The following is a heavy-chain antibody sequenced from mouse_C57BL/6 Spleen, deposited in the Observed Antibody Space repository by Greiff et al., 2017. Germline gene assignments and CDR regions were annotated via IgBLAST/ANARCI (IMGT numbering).Heavy chain of an antibody. J-gene: IGHJ4*01. CDR2: FYPGSGSI. CDR3: ARHEARIVYYYGSSYNYAMDY. D-gene: IGHD1-1*01. V-gene: IGHV1-62-2*01. CDR1: GYTFTEYT. Sequence: QVQLQQSGAELVKPGASVKLSCKASGYTFTEYTIHWVKQRSGQGLEWIGWFYPGSGSIKYNEKFKDKATLTADKSSSTIYMELSRLTSEDSAVYFCARHEARIVYYYGSSYNYAMDYWGQGTSVTVSS.